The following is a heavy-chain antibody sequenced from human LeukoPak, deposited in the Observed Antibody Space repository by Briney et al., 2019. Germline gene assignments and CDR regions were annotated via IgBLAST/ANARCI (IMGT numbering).Heavy chain of an antibody. CDR2: ISGSGGST. CDR1: GFTFSSYA. CDR3: AKSYFDPTYYFDY. Sequence: GGSLRLSCAASGFTFSSYAMSWARQAPGKELEWVSAISGSGGSTYYADSVKGRFTISRDNSKNTLYLQMNSLGTEDTAVYYCAKSYFDPTYYFDYWGQGTLVTVSS. J-gene: IGHJ4*02. V-gene: IGHV3-23*01. D-gene: IGHD3-9*01.